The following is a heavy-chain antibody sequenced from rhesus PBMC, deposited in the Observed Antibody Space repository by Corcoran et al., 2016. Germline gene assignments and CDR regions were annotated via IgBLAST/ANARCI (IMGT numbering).Heavy chain of an antibody. Sequence: QLQLQESGPGLVKPSETLSVTCAVSGGSISSSYWSWIRQAPGKGLEWIGYIYGSGSSTNYNPSLKSRVTLSGDTSKNQLSLKLSSVTAADTAVYYCASTPYYSGSYPPSYWGQGVLVTVSS. J-gene: IGHJ4*01. CDR3: ASTPYYSGSYPPSY. CDR2: IYGSGSST. CDR1: GGSISSSY. D-gene: IGHD3-16*01. V-gene: IGHV4-169*02.